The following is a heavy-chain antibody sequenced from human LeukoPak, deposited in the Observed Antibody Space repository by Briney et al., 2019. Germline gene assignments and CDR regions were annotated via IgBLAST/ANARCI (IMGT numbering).Heavy chain of an antibody. Sequence: SETLSLTCTVSGGSISSGSYYWSWIRQPAGKGLEWIGRIYTSGSTNYNPSLKSRVTISVDTSKNQFSLKLSSVTAADTAVYYCASYMITFGGANLPVCWGQGTLVTVSS. D-gene: IGHD3-16*01. J-gene: IGHJ4*02. V-gene: IGHV4-61*02. CDR2: IYTSGST. CDR1: GGSISSGSYY. CDR3: ASYMITFGGANLPVC.